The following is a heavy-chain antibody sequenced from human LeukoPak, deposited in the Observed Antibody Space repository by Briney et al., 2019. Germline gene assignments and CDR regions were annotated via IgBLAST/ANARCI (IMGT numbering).Heavy chain of an antibody. Sequence: GGSLRLSCAASGFTFTNYWMSWVRQAPGKGLEWVANINQDGSEKYYVDSVKGRFTIFRDNAKNSLYLQMNSLRAEDTAVYYCARYCSSASCHDAFDIWGQGTMVTVSS. D-gene: IGHD2-2*01. CDR1: GFTFTNYW. CDR2: INQDGSEK. V-gene: IGHV3-7*01. J-gene: IGHJ3*02. CDR3: ARYCSSASCHDAFDI.